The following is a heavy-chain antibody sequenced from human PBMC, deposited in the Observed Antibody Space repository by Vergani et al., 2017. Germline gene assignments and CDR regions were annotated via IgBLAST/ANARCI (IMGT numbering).Heavy chain of an antibody. CDR3: ARSTGTTGTTGAFDI. J-gene: IGHJ3*02. Sequence: VQLVESGGGLVQPGGSLRLSCAASGFTFSSYAMSWVRQAPGKGLEWVAVISYDGSNKYYADSVKGRFTISRDNSKNTLYLQMNSLRAEDTAVYYCARSTGTTGTTGAFDIWGQGTMVTVSS. CDR1: GFTFSSYA. D-gene: IGHD1-1*01. CDR2: ISYDGSNK. V-gene: IGHV3-30-3*01.